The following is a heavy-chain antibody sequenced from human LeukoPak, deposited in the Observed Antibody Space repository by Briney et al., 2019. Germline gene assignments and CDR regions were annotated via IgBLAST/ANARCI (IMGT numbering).Heavy chain of an antibody. J-gene: IGHJ6*04. D-gene: IGHD2-2*01. CDR1: GYTFTSYY. V-gene: IGHV1-46*01. Sequence: ASVKVSCKASGYTFTSYYMHWVRQVPGQGLEWMGIINPSGGSTSYAQKFQGRVTMTRDTSTSTVYMELSSLRSEDTAVYYCARDYCSSTSCYYGMDVWGKGTTVTVSS. CDR3: ARDYCSSTSCYYGMDV. CDR2: INPSGGST.